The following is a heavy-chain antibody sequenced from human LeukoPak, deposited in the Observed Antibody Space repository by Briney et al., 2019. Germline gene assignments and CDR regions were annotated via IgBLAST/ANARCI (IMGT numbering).Heavy chain of an antibody. CDR2: ISSSGSTI. D-gene: IGHD1-26*01. J-gene: IGHJ6*03. CDR1: GFTFSSYE. Sequence: GGSLRLSCAASGFTFSSYEMNWVRQAPGKGLEWVSYISSSGSTIYYADSVKGRFTISRDNAKNSLYLQMNSLRAEDTAVYYCARGDGGSYFSYYYYMDVWGKGTTVTITS. CDR3: ARGDGGSYFSYYYYMDV. V-gene: IGHV3-48*03.